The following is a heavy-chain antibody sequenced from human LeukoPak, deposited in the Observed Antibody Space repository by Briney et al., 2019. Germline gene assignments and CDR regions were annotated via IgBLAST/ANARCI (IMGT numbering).Heavy chain of an antibody. Sequence: GGSLRLSCVASGFPSSSYWMTWVRQAPGKGLEWVANIKQDGSKKSYVDSVKGRFTISRDNAKNSLYLQMNSLRAEDTAIYYCTRVGYIDEGIDYWGQGTLVTVSS. D-gene: IGHD5-24*01. CDR1: GFPSSSYW. CDR3: TRVGYIDEGIDY. J-gene: IGHJ4*02. CDR2: IKQDGSKK. V-gene: IGHV3-7*04.